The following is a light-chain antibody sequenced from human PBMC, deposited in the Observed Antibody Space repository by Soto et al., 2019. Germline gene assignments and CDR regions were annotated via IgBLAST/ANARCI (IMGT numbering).Light chain of an antibody. J-gene: IGLJ1*01. CDR1: RSDTGGYNY. CDR3: SSYTSSSTRV. CDR2: EVN. Sequence: QSALTQPASVSGSPGQSITISCSGTRSDTGGYNYVSWYQHHPGKAPKLMIYEVNTRPSGVSDRFSGSKSGNTASLTISGLQAEDEADYYCSSYTSSSTRVFGTGTKVTVL. V-gene: IGLV2-14*01.